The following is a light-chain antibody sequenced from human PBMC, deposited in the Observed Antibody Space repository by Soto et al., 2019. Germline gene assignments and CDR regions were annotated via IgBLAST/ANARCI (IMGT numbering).Light chain of an antibody. CDR2: AAS. CDR1: QTIRNF. Sequence: DIQMTQSPSSLSASVGDRVSITCRANQTIRNFLQWYQQKPGKVPKFLIYAASSLVDGVPSRFSCSGSGADFTLTISSLQPEDFATYYCQQSYSIPYTFGQGTKLDIK. V-gene: IGKV1-39*01. CDR3: QQSYSIPYT. J-gene: IGKJ2*01.